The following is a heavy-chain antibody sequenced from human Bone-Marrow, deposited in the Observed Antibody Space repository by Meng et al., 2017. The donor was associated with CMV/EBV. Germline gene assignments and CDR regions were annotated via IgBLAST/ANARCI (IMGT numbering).Heavy chain of an antibody. CDR3: AHRRDSSSWYYFDY. CDR2: IYWNDDK. V-gene: IGHV2-5*01. D-gene: IGHD6-13*01. CDR1: GFSLSTSGVG. J-gene: IGHJ4*02. Sequence: SCPTLVKPTQTLTLTCTFSGFSLSTSGVGVGWIRQPPGKALEWLALIYWNDDKRYSPSLKSRLTITKDTSKNQVVLTMTNLDPVDTATYYCAHRRDSSSWYYFDYWGQGTLVTVSS.